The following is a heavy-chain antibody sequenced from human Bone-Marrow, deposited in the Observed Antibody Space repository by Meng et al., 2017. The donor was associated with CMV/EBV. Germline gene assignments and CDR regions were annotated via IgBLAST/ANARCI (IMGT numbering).Heavy chain of an antibody. V-gene: IGHV3-66*02. J-gene: IGHJ6*02. CDR3: ARERYYYDSSGYYYGAYYYGMDV. CDR2: IYSGGST. Sequence: ETLSLTCAASGFTFSSYSMNWVRQAPGKGLEWVSVIYSGGSTYYADSVKGRFTISRDNSKNTLYLQMNSLRAEDTAVYYCARERYYYDSSGYYYGAYYYGMDVWGQGTTVTASS. CDR1: GFTFSSYS. D-gene: IGHD3-22*01.